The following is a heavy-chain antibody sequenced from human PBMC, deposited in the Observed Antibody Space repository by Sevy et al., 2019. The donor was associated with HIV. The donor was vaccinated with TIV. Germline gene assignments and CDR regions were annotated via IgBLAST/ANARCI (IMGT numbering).Heavy chain of an antibody. CDR3: TRHPPTSCYTWDCDY. V-gene: IGHV3-73*01. D-gene: IGHD2-2*02. CDR1: GFTFSGSA. Sequence: GGSLRLSCAASGFTFSGSAMHWVRQASGKGLEWVGRIRSKANSYATAYAASVKGRFTISRDDSKNTAYLQMNSLKTEDTAVYYSTRHPPTSCYTWDCDYWGQGTLVTVSS. J-gene: IGHJ4*02. CDR2: IRSKANSYAT.